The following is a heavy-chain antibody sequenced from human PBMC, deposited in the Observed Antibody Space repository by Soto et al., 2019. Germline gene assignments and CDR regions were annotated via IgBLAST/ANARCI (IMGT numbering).Heavy chain of an antibody. Sequence: VNVSCKVSGYTLTELSMHWVRQAPGKGLEWMGGFDPEDGETIYAQKFQGRVTMTEDTSTDTAYMELSSLRSEDTAVYYCATSRSGMTTVTQYYYGMDVWGQGTTVTVSS. CDR2: FDPEDGET. CDR1: GYTLTELS. CDR3: ATSRSGMTTVTQYYYGMDV. J-gene: IGHJ6*02. D-gene: IGHD4-17*01. V-gene: IGHV1-24*01.